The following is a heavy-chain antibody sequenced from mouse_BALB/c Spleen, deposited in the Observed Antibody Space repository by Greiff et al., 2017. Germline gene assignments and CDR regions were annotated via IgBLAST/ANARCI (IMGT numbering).Heavy chain of an antibody. CDR3: ARDRDTTAPYYAMDY. J-gene: IGHJ4*01. CDR1: GFTFSDYY. CDR2: ISAGGSYT. D-gene: IGHD1-2*01. V-gene: IGHV5-4*02. Sequence: EVQLVESGGGLVKPGGSLKLSCAASGFTFSDYYMYWVRQTPEKRLEWVATISAGGSYTYYPDSVKGRFTISRDNAKNNLYLQMSSLKSEDTAMYYCARDRDTTAPYYAMDYWGQGTSVTVSS.